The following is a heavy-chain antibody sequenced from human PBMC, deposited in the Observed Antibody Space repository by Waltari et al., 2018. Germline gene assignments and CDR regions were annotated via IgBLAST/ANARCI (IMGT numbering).Heavy chain of an antibody. Sequence: QVQLVQSGAEVKKPGSSVKVSCKASGGTFSSYAISWVRQAPGQGLEWRGRIIPIFGTANYAQKFQGRVTITADKSTSTAYMELSSLRSEDTAVYYCAKTEGEGGSYYGWSLVGDYFDYWGQGTLVTVSS. J-gene: IGHJ4*02. CDR3: AKTEGEGGSYYGWSLVGDYFDY. CDR1: GGTFSSYA. D-gene: IGHD1-26*01. CDR2: IIPIFGTA. V-gene: IGHV1-69*14.